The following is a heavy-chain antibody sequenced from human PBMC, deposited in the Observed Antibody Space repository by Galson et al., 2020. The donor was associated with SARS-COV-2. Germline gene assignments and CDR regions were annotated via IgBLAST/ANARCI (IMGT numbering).Heavy chain of an antibody. CDR2: IWYDGSNK. Sequence: GGSLRLSCAASGFTFSSYGMHWVRQAPGKGLEWVAVIWYDGSNKYYADSVKGRFTISRDNSKNTLYLQMNSLRAEDTAVYYCASLDYYDSSGYYPNIYGMDVWGQGTTVTVS. V-gene: IGHV3-33*01. CDR1: GFTFSSYG. J-gene: IGHJ6*02. D-gene: IGHD3-22*01. CDR3: ASLDYYDSSGYYPNIYGMDV.